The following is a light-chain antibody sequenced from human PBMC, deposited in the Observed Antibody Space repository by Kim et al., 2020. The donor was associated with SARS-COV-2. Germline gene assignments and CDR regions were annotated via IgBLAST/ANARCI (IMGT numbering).Light chain of an antibody. CDR3: ATWDDSLSGPV. Sequence: GQRVTISCSGSSSNIGNNYVYWYQQRPGTAPKLLIYRNNQRPSGVPDRFSGAKSGTSASLAISGLRSEDEADYYCATWDDSLSGPVFGGGTQLTVL. CDR2: RNN. V-gene: IGLV1-47*01. CDR1: SSNIGNNY. J-gene: IGLJ3*02.